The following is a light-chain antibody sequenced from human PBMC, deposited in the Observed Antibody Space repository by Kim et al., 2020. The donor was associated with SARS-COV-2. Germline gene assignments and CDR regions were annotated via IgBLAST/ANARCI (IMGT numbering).Light chain of an antibody. CDR1: KLGDKY. V-gene: IGLV3-1*01. CDR2: QDS. J-gene: IGLJ3*02. Sequence: VSPGQTASITCSGDKLGDKYACWYQQKPGQSPVLVIYQDSKRPSGIPERFSGSNSGNIATLTISGTQAMDEADYYCQAWDSSNWVFGGGTQLTVL. CDR3: QAWDSSNWV.